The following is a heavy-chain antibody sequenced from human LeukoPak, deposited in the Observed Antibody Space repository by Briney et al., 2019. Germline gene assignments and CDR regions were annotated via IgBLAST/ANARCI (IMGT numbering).Heavy chain of an antibody. V-gene: IGHV1-69*05. CDR2: IIPIFGTA. J-gene: IGHJ4*02. Sequence: SVKVSCKASGGTFSSYTISWVRQAPGQGLEWMGGIIPIFGTANYAQKFQGRVTITTDESTSTAYMELSSLRSEDTAVYYCARSRRAGSSWSLDYWGQGTLVTAS. D-gene: IGHD6-13*01. CDR3: ARSRRAGSSWSLDY. CDR1: GGTFSSYT.